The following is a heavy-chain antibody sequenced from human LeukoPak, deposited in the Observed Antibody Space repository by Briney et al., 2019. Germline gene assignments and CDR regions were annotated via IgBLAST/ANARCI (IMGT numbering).Heavy chain of an antibody. CDR2: IYYSGST. CDR3: ASQDYDILTGFNWFDP. CDR1: GGSISSSSYY. D-gene: IGHD3-9*01. Sequence: PSETLSLTCTVSGGSISSSSYYWGWIRQPPGKGLEWIGSIYYSGSTYYNPSLKSRVTISVDTSKNQFSLKLSSVTAADTAVYYCASQDYDILTGFNWFDPWGQGTLVTVSS. J-gene: IGHJ5*02. V-gene: IGHV4-39*01.